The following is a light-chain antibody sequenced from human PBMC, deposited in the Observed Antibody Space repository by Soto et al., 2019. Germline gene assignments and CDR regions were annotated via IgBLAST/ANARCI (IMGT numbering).Light chain of an antibody. CDR1: STDVGGYKY. J-gene: IGLJ1*01. Sequence: QSALTHPASVSGSPGQSITISCTGTSTDVGGYKYVSWYQQHPGTAPKLMIFEVNGRPSGVSDRFSGSKSGNTASLTISRLQPEDEADYYCSSFSSSSTPYVFGTGTKVTVL. V-gene: IGLV2-14*01. CDR2: EVN. CDR3: SSFSSSSTPYV.